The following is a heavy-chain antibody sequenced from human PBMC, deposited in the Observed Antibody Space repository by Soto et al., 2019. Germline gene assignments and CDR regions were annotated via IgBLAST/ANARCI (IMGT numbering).Heavy chain of an antibody. J-gene: IGHJ6*02. V-gene: IGHV4-34*01. CDR2: IDHGGRT. CDR3: ARGLRASYGVRLSYSYYGMDV. D-gene: IGHD2-21*01. CDR1: GGSFSDYY. Sequence: SETLSLTCAVLGGSFSDYYWGWIRQSPGQGLECIGEIDHGGRTNYNPSLKSRVTISVDTSKIQFSLRLTSVTAADTAVYYCARGLRASYGVRLSYSYYGMDVWGQGTTVTVSS.